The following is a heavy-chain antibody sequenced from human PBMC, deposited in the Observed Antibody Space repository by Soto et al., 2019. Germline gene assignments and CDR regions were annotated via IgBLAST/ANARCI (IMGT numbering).Heavy chain of an antibody. V-gene: IGHV1-8*01. CDR3: ARLPLFGSRVVIIDSDY. CDR2: MNPNSGNT. J-gene: IGHJ4*02. Sequence: GASVKVSCKASGYTFTSYDINWVRQATGQGLEWMGWMNPNSGNTGYAQKFQGRVTMTRNTSISTAYMELSSLRSEDTAVYYCARLPLFGSRVVIIDSDYWGQGTLVTVSS. D-gene: IGHD3-3*01. CDR1: GYTFTSYD.